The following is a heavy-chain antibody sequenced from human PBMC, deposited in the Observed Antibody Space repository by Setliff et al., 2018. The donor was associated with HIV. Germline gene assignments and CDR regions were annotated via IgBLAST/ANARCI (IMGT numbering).Heavy chain of an antibody. CDR2: ISGYTGIT. V-gene: IGHV1-18*01. CDR3: ARDAGTGGPGRWVDP. D-gene: IGHD1-1*01. Sequence: ASVKVSCKISGYIFSHYGVTWVRQAPGQGLEYMGYISGYTGITHYAQSFQGRVTMTTDPSKYTAYMELRSLKYDDTAVYYCARDAGTGGPGRWVDPRGQGTMVTVSS. J-gene: IGHJ5*02. CDR1: GYIFSHYG.